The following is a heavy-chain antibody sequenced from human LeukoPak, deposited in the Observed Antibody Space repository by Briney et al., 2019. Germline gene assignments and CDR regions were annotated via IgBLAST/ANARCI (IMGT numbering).Heavy chain of an antibody. CDR3: AYTPSFVTPFDY. CDR2: INPSGGST. D-gene: IGHD2-2*02. J-gene: IGHJ4*02. CDR1: GGTFSSYA. V-gene: IGHV1-46*01. Sequence: ASVKVSCKASGGTFSSYAISWVRQAPGQGLEWMGIINPSGGSTSYAQKFQGRVTMTRDTSTSTVYMELSSLRSEDTAVYYCAYTPSFVTPFDYWGQGTLVTVSS.